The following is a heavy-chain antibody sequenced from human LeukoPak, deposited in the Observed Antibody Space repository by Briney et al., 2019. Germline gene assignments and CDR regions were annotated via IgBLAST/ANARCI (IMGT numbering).Heavy chain of an antibody. CDR3: ARALHDSSGYYFDY. CDR1: GFTFSSYG. V-gene: IGHV3-30*12. CDR2: ISYDGSNK. D-gene: IGHD3-22*01. J-gene: IGHJ4*02. Sequence: GGSLRLSCAASGFTFSSYGMHWVRQAPGKGLEWVAVISYDGSNKYYADSVKGRFTISRDNSKNTLYLQMNSLRAEDTAVYYCARALHDSSGYYFDYWGQGTLVTVSS.